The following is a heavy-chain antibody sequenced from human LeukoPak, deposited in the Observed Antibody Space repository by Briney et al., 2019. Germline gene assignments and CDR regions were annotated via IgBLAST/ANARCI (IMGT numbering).Heavy chain of an antibody. CDR2: ISGSGDNT. CDR1: GFTFPNYV. J-gene: IGHJ4*02. CDR3: AKDRKSAHYCSSTSCYSDY. D-gene: IGHD2-2*01. V-gene: IGHV3-23*01. Sequence: GGSLRLSCVASGFTFPNYVMSWVRQAPGKGLEWVSGISGSGDNTYYADSVKGRFTISRDNSKNTLYLQMNSLRAEDTAVYYCAKDRKSAHYCSSTSCYSDYWGQGTLVTVSS.